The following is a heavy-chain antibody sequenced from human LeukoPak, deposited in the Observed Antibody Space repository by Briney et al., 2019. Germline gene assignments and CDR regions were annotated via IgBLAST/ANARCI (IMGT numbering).Heavy chain of an antibody. CDR3: VRDNCTGTSCHHFDY. Sequence: GGPLRPPCAASAFTFINNWMSWARRAPGRGLEGWPNIKEDGSEKYYVDSVKGRFTISRDNAKNSLYLQMNSLRAEDTAVYYCVRDNCTGTSCHHFDYWGQGTLVTVSS. CDR1: AFTFINNW. D-gene: IGHD2-2*01. CDR2: IKEDGSEK. V-gene: IGHV3-7*01. J-gene: IGHJ4*02.